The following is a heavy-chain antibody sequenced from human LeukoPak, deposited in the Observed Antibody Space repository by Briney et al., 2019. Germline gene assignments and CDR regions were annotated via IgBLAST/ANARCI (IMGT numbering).Heavy chain of an antibody. CDR1: RFTFSSYS. V-gene: IGHV3-21*01. CDR2: ISSSGSYI. Sequence: GGSLRLSCAASRFTFSSYSMNWVRQAPGKGLEWVSSISSSGSYIYYADSVKGRFTISRDNAKNSLYLQMNSLRAEDTAVYYCARDSGDYGDYDDYYYYMDVWGKGTTVTVSS. D-gene: IGHD4-17*01. CDR3: ARDSGDYGDYDDYYYYMDV. J-gene: IGHJ6*03.